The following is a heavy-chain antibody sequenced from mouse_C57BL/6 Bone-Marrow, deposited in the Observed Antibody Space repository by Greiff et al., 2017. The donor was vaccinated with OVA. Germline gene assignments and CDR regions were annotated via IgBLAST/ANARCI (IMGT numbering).Heavy chain of an antibody. Sequence: VKLMESGPELVKPGASVKISCKASGYTFTDYYINWVKQRPGQGLEWIGWIFPGSGSTYYNEKFKGKATLTVDKSSSTAYMLLSSLTSEDSAVYVCARGVGSRGFDYWGQGTTLTVSS. CDR1: GYTFTDYY. V-gene: IGHV1-75*01. D-gene: IGHD1-1*01. CDR3: ARGVGSRGFDY. CDR2: IFPGSGST. J-gene: IGHJ2*01.